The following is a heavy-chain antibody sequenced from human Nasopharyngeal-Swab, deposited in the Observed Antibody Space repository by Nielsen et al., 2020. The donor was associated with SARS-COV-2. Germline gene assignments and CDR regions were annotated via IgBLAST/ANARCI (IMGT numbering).Heavy chain of an antibody. CDR1: GGTFSSYA. J-gene: IGHJ6*03. CDR2: IIPIFGTA. D-gene: IGHD3-3*01. CDR3: ARGAYDFWSALYYYYYMDV. Sequence: SVKVSCKASGGTFSSYAISWVRQAPGQGLEWMGGIIPIFGTANYAQKFQGRVTITADESTSTAYMELSSLRSEDTAVYYCARGAYDFWSALYYYYYMDVWGKGTTVTVSS. V-gene: IGHV1-69*13.